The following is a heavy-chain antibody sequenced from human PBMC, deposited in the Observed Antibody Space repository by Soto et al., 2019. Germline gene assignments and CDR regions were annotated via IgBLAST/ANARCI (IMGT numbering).Heavy chain of an antibody. J-gene: IGHJ6*02. Sequence: SGPTLANPTETRTLICTFSGFSLTSSGMCVRWIRQSPGKALERLALTEMPDDEKYYRTSLNTRLTLAKDTHKNQVVLTMATMAPEDTATYYCARSIRGPRRVNGMDVRD. D-gene: IGHD1-20*01. CDR1: GFSLTSSGMC. CDR3: ARSIRGPRRVNGMDV. V-gene: IGHV2-70*13. CDR2: TEMPDDEK.